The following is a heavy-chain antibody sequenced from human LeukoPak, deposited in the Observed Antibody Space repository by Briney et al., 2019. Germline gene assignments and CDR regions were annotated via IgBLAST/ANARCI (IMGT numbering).Heavy chain of an antibody. CDR3: ARVSGYGDYDDY. J-gene: IGHJ4*02. D-gene: IGHD6-25*01. CDR2: ISGSGGST. CDR1: GFTFSSYA. V-gene: IGHV3-23*01. Sequence: GGSRRLSCAASGFTFSSYAMSWVRQAPGKGLEWVSAISGSGGSTYYADSVKGRFTISRDNAKNSLYLQMNSLRVEDTAVYYCARVSGYGDYDDYWGQGTLVTVSS.